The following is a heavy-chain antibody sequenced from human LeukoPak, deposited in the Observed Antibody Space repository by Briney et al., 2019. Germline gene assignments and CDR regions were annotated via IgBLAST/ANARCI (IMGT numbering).Heavy chain of an antibody. CDR3: ARVLSGATMIFDY. J-gene: IGHJ4*02. Sequence: GGSLRLSCAASGFTFSDYYMSWIRQAPGKGLEWVSYISSSGSTIYYADSVKGRFTISRDNAKNSLYLHMNSLRAEDTAVYYCARVLSGATMIFDYWGQGTLVTVSS. CDR1: GFTFSDYY. CDR2: ISSSGSTI. D-gene: IGHD1-26*01. V-gene: IGHV3-11*01.